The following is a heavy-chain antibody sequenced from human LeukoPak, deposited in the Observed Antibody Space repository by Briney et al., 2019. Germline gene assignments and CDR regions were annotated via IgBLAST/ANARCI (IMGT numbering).Heavy chain of an antibody. CDR3: ARQGSNSSGWYPVDD. D-gene: IGHD6-19*01. V-gene: IGHV1-2*02. Sequence: ASVKVSCKTSGYTFTAYYIHWLRQAPGQGLEWMGWMNPNSGGTKYAQTFQGRVTLTRDTSISTAYLELSSLTSDDTAVYFCARQGSNSSGWYPVDDWGRGTLVTVSS. CDR2: MNPNSGGT. CDR1: GYTFTAYY. J-gene: IGHJ4*02.